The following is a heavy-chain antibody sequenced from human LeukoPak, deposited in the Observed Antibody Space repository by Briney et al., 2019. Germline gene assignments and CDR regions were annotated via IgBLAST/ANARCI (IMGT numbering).Heavy chain of an antibody. CDR1: GFTFSSYA. V-gene: IGHV3-23*01. D-gene: IGHD6-19*01. CDR2: ISGSGGST. J-gene: IGHJ4*02. CDR3: TKPHSSGWYLAPPDY. Sequence: GGSLRLSCAASGFTFSSYAMSWVRQAPGKGLEWVSAISGSGGSTYYADSVKGRFTISRDNSKNTLYLQMNSLRAEDTAVYYCTKPHSSGWYLAPPDYWGQGTLVTVSS.